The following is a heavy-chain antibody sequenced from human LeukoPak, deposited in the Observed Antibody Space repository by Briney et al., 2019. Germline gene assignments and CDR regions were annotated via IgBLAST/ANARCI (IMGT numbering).Heavy chain of an antibody. CDR2: IYYSGST. D-gene: IGHD7-27*01. J-gene: IGHJ6*02. Sequence: SETLSLTCTVSGDSISSYYWSWIRQPPGKGLEWIAYIYYSGSTNYNPSLKSRITISVDTSKNQFSQKLTSVTAADTAVYYCAGHKSGPVDAMDVWGQGTTVTVSS. V-gene: IGHV4-59*08. CDR3: AGHKSGPVDAMDV. CDR1: GDSISSYY.